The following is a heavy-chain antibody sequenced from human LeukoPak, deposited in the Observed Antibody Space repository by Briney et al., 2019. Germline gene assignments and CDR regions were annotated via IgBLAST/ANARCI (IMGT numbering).Heavy chain of an antibody. V-gene: IGHV4-59*08. CDR3: ARLAVAGPYDAFDI. CDR1: GGSISSYY. CDR2: IYYSGST. D-gene: IGHD6-19*01. J-gene: IGHJ3*02. Sequence: SETLCLTCTVSGGSISSYYWSWIRQPPGKGLEWIGYIYYSGSTNYNPSLKSRVTISVDTSKNQFSLKLSSVTAADTAVYYCARLAVAGPYDAFDIWGQGTMVTVSS.